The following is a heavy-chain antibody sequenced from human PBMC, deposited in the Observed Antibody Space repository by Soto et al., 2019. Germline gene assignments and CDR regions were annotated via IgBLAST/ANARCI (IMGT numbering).Heavy chain of an antibody. CDR2: ISVAGAQT. J-gene: IGHJ6*02. D-gene: IGHD4-4*01. CDR3: ASHRNFYSDYGMDV. Sequence: GGSLRLSCEVSGFIFSTYALSLVRQSPGKGLEWVSSISVAGAQTYYADSVRGRFTISRDNSKKTLFLQMDNLSGADTAVYFCASHRNFYSDYGMDVWRQGLTVTVSS. V-gene: IGHV3-23*01. CDR1: GFIFSTYA.